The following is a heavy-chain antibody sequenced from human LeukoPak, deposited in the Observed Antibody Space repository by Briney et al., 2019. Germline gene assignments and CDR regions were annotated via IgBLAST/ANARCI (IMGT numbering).Heavy chain of an antibody. D-gene: IGHD2-2*02. CDR2: INHSGST. Sequence: SETLSLTCAVYGGSFSGYYWSWIRQPPGKGLEWIGEINHSGSTNYTPSLKSRVTISVDTSKNQFSLKPSSVTAADTAVYYCARGYCSSTSCYIGWFDPWGQGTLVTVSS. CDR3: ARGYCSSTSCYIGWFDP. J-gene: IGHJ5*02. CDR1: GGSFSGYY. V-gene: IGHV4-34*01.